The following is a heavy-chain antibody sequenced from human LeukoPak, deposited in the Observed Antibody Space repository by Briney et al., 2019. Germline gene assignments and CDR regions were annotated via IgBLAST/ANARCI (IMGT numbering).Heavy chain of an antibody. J-gene: IGHJ4*02. CDR1: GFTFSSYS. V-gene: IGHV4-39*01. Sequence: PGGSLRLSCAASGFTFSSYSMNWIRQPPGKGLEWIGSIYYSGSTYYNPSLKSRVTISVDTSKNQFSLKLSSVTAADTAVYYCARRNYYDSSGYYYEDYWGQGTLVTVSS. CDR3: ARRNYYDSSGYYYEDY. D-gene: IGHD3-22*01. CDR2: IYYSGST.